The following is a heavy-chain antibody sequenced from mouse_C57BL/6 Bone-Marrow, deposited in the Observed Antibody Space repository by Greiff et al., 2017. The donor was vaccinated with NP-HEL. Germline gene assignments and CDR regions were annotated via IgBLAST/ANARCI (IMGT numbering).Heavy chain of an antibody. V-gene: IGHV2-3*01. CDR3: AKEDGNYLYWYFDV. CDR2: IWGDGST. J-gene: IGHJ1*03. D-gene: IGHD2-1*01. CDR1: GFSLTSYG. Sequence: QVQLQQSGPGLVAPSQSLSITCTVSGFSLTSYGVSWVRQPPGKGLEWLGVIWGDGSTNYHSAPISRLSISKDNSKSHVFLKLNSLQTDDTATYYCAKEDGNYLYWYFDVWGTGTTVTVSS.